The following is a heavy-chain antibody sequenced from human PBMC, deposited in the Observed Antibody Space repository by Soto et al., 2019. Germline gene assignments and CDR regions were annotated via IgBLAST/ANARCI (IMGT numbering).Heavy chain of an antibody. CDR3: ARDSITIFGVVTDPVWFDP. CDR1: GFAFSDYY. D-gene: IGHD3-3*01. J-gene: IGHJ5*02. CDR2: ISSSGSTI. V-gene: IGHV3-11*01. Sequence: QVQLVESGGGLVKPGGSLRLSCAASGFAFSDYYMSWIRQAPGKGLEWVSYISSSGSTIYYADSVKGRFTISRDNAKNSLYLQMNSLRAEDTAVYYCARDSITIFGVVTDPVWFDPWGQGTLVTVSS.